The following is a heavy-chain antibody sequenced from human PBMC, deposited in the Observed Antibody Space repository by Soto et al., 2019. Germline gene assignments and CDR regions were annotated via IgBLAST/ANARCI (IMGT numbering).Heavy chain of an antibody. J-gene: IGHJ4*02. Sequence: GGSLRLSCAASGFTFRSYGMHWVRQAPGKGLEWVADVSFDGSDEHYADSVKGRFTISRDNSKNTLYLQMNSLRAEDTAVYYCVRENYDSSGGNWGQGTLVTVSS. V-gene: IGHV3-30*03. CDR2: VSFDGSDE. CDR3: VRENYDSSGGN. CDR1: GFTFRSYG. D-gene: IGHD3-22*01.